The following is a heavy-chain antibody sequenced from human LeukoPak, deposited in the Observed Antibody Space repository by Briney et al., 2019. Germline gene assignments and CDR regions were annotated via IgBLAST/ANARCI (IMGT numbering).Heavy chain of an antibody. CDR3: ARSNYYDSRSWGFDI. CDR2: ISHDGTNK. J-gene: IGHJ3*02. CDR1: GFTFSSYE. D-gene: IGHD3-22*01. Sequence: PGGSLRLSCAASGFTFSSYEMNWVRQAPGKGLEWVTIISHDGTNKYYADSVKGRFTISRDNSKNTLFLQMNSLRAEDTAVYYCARSNYYDSRSWGFDIWGQGTMVTVSS. V-gene: IGHV3-30*04.